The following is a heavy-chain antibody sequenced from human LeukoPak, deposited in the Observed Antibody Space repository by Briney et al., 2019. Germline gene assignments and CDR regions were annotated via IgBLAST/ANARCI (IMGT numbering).Heavy chain of an antibody. CDR3: VRPRDGYTGPFDY. CDR1: GYTFTAYY. CDR2: INPSSGAT. Sequence: EASVKVSCKASGYTFTAYYLHWVRQAPGQGLEWMGWINPSSGATKYVQEFQARVTMIRDTSIRTAYMELDSLRSDDTAVYYCVRPRDGYTGPFDYWGQGSLVSVSS. V-gene: IGHV1-2*02. D-gene: IGHD5-24*01. J-gene: IGHJ4*02.